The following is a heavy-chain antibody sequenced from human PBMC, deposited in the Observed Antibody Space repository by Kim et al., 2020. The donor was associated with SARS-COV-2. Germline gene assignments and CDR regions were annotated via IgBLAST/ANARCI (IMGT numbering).Heavy chain of an antibody. Sequence: SETLSLTCAVYGGSFSGYYWSWIRQPPGKGLEWIGEINHSGSTNYNPSLKSRVTISVDTSKNQFSLKLSSVTAADTAVYYCARMPVYLSSGPKMSFDYWGQGTLVTVSS. V-gene: IGHV4-34*01. CDR2: INHSGST. CDR3: ARMPVYLSSGPKMSFDY. J-gene: IGHJ4*02. CDR1: GGSFSGYY. D-gene: IGHD6-19*01.